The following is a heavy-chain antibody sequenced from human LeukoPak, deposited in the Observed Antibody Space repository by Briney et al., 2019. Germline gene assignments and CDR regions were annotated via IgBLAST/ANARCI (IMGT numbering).Heavy chain of an antibody. V-gene: IGHV4-30-2*01. D-gene: IGHD4-17*01. CDR3: ARDIFGDYGSWFDP. Sequence: PSETLSLTCTVSGGSISSGGYYWSWIRQPPGKGLEWIGYIYHSGSTYYNPSLKSRVTISVDRSKNQFSLKLSSVTAADTAVYYCARDIFGDYGSWFDPWGQGTLVTVSS. J-gene: IGHJ5*02. CDR2: IYHSGST. CDR1: GGSISSGGYY.